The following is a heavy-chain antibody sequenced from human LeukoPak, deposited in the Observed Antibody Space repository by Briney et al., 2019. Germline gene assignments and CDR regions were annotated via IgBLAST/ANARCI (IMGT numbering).Heavy chain of an antibody. CDR1: GYTFTSYD. V-gene: IGHV1-3*01. CDR3: ARKADCSGGSCYSPAGY. D-gene: IGHD2-15*01. CDR2: INAGNGNT. Sequence: ASVKVSCKASGYTFTSYDINWVRQATGQGFEWMGWINAGNGNTKYSQKFQGRVTITRDTSASTAYMELSSLRSEDTAVYYCARKADCSGGSCYSPAGYWGQGTLVTVSS. J-gene: IGHJ4*02.